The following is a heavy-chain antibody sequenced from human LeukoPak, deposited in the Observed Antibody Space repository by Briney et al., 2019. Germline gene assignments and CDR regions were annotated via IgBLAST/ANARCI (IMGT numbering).Heavy chain of an antibody. D-gene: IGHD5-24*01. Sequence: ASVKVSCKASGGTFSSYAISWVRQAPGQGLEWMGGIIPIFGTANYAQKFQGRVTMTRDTSTSTVYMELSSLRSEDTAVYYCARDREDGYNSGYFDYWGQGTLVTVSS. V-gene: IGHV1-69*05. J-gene: IGHJ4*02. CDR2: IIPIFGTA. CDR1: GGTFSSYA. CDR3: ARDREDGYNSGYFDY.